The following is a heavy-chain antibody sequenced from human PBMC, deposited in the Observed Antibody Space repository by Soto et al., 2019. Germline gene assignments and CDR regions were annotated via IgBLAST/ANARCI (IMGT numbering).Heavy chain of an antibody. CDR2: ISAGGGSS. J-gene: IGHJ4*02. CDR1: GFTFSSYA. CDR3: AKSYYSVSGNSDY. Sequence: GGSLRLSCAASGFTFSSYAMSWVRQAPGKGLECISCISAGGGSSYYADSVKGRFTISRDSSKNTLYLQMNSLRAEDTAIYYCAKSYYSVSGNSDYWGQGALVTVSS. V-gene: IGHV3-23*01. D-gene: IGHD3-10*01.